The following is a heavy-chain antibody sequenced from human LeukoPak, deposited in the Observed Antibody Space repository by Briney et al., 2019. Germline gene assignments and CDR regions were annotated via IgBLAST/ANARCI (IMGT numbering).Heavy chain of an antibody. CDR1: GFTFSNNW. J-gene: IGHJ4*02. Sequence: GGSLRLSCAASGFTFSNNWMGWVRQAPGKGLEWVANIADDGSEKYYVDSVKGRFTISRDNAKSSLHLQMSSLRAEDTAVYYCGGHVRRSGWDYRGQGTLVTVSS. CDR2: IADDGSEK. CDR3: GGHVRRSGWDY. D-gene: IGHD6-19*01. V-gene: IGHV3-7*05.